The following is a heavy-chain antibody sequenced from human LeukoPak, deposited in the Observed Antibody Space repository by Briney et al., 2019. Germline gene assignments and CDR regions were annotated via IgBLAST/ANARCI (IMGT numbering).Heavy chain of an antibody. D-gene: IGHD3-22*01. CDR1: GFIFSSFW. J-gene: IGHJ4*02. CDR3: ARVIGDYYDSSGPGDY. CDR2: IKQDGSEK. V-gene: IGHV3-7*03. Sequence: GGSLRLSCAASGFIFSSFWMSWVRQAPGKGLEWVANIKQDGSEKYYVDSVKGRFTISRDNAKNSLYLQMNSLRAEDTAVYYCARVIGDYYDSSGPGDYWGQGTLVTVSS.